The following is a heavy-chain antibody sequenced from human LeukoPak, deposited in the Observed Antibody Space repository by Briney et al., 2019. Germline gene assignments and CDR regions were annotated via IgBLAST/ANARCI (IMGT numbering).Heavy chain of an antibody. V-gene: IGHV3-74*03. CDR3: AREGTGSYMDV. CDR1: GFTFSSYW. J-gene: IGHJ6*03. Sequence: GGSLRLSCAASGFTFSSYWMHWVRQAPGKGLVWVSRIRTDGTITTYADSVKGRFSISRDNAKNTLYLQVNSLRVEDTAVYYCAREGTGSYMDVWGRGTTVTVSS. CDR2: IRTDGTIT. D-gene: IGHD1/OR15-1a*01.